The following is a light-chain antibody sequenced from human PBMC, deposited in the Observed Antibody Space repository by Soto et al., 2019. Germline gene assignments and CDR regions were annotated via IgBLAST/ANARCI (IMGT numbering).Light chain of an antibody. CDR3: QTWGSGIVV. J-gene: IGLJ2*01. V-gene: IGLV4-69*01. CDR1: SGHSNYA. CDR2: LNSDGSH. Sequence: QPVLTQAPSASASLGASVNLTCTLSSGHSNYAIAWHQQQSEKGPRYLMKLNSDGSHSKGDGIPDRFSGSSSGAERYLTISILQSEEEADYYCQTWGSGIVVFGGGTQLTVL.